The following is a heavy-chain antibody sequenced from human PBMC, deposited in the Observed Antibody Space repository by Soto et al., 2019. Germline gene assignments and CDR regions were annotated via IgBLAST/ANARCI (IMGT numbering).Heavy chain of an antibody. D-gene: IGHD3-3*01. CDR2: IYYSGST. Sequence: QVQLQESGPGLVKPSETLSLTCTVSGGSLSSYYWSWIRQPPGKGLECIGYIYYSGSTNYKPSLKSRAPISVDTSKNQFSLKLSSVTAADTAVYYCARVTSGYRPHFEYWGQGTLVTVSS. V-gene: IGHV4-59*01. CDR1: GGSLSSYY. CDR3: ARVTSGYRPHFEY. J-gene: IGHJ4*02.